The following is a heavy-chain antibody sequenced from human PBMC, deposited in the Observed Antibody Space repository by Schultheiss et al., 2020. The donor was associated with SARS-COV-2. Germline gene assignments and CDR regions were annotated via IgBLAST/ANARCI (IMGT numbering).Heavy chain of an antibody. CDR1: GGSISSYY. V-gene: IGHV4-59*01. J-gene: IGHJ3*02. CDR2: IYYSGST. CDR3: ARVAEAFDI. Sequence: SQTLSLTCTVSGGSISSYYWSWIRQPPGKGLEWIGYIYYSGSTNYNPSLKSRVTISVDTSKNQFSLKLSSVTAADTAVYYCARVAEAFDIWGQGTMVTVSS.